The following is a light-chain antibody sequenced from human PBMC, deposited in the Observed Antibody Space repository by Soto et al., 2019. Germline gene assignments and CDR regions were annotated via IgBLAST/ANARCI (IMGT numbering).Light chain of an antibody. CDR1: QSVTSSF. V-gene: IGKV3-20*01. CDR3: QQYGNSPRT. Sequence: EIVLTQSPGTLSLSPGERATLSCRASQSVTSSFLAWYQNKPGQSPRLLIYGASSRATGIPDRFSGSGSGTDFTLTISRLEPEDFAVYYCQQYGNSPRTFGQGTKLEIK. CDR2: GAS. J-gene: IGKJ2*01.